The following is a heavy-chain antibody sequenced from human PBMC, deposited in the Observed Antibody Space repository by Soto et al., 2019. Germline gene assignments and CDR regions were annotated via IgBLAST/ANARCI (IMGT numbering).Heavy chain of an antibody. J-gene: IGHJ4*02. CDR1: GFTLSTYG. V-gene: IGHV3-30*18. Sequence: PGGSLRLSCAASGFTLSTYGMHWVRQAPGKGLEWVAAMSYDGTKEYYVDSVKGRFTISRDNSRNTLFLQLNSLRDEDTAVYYCAKEYGSTWIDHWGQGTLVTVSS. CDR2: MSYDGTKE. CDR3: AKEYGSTWIDH. D-gene: IGHD6-13*01.